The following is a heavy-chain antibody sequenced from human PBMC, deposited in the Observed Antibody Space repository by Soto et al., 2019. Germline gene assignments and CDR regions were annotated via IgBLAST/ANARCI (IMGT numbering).Heavy chain of an antibody. Sequence: GGSLRLSCAASGFSVTAYWMGWVRQAPGKGLEWVGFIRSNAYGGTAEYAASVKGRFAISRDDSKSIAYLQMNSLKSEDTALYYCTRDLSPPSSCGGDCYGMDVWGQGTTVTVSS. D-gene: IGHD2-21*01. V-gene: IGHV3-49*04. CDR1: GFSVTAYW. CDR2: IRSNAYGGTA. CDR3: TRDLSPPSSCGGDCYGMDV. J-gene: IGHJ6*02.